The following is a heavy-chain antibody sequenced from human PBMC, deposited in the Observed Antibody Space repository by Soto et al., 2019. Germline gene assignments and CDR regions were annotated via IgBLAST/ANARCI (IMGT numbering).Heavy chain of an antibody. CDR3: WTYAYYDHNSGYHDS. CDR1: GGSITRRNHY. V-gene: IGHV4-39*01. D-gene: IGHD3-16*01. CDR2: IHHTGAT. Sequence: SETLSLTCTVAGGSITRRNHYWGWVRQPPGKGVEWVASIHHTGATYYNPSLRSRIKMSIDTSKHRFSLRLTSVAAAKTATFFSWTYAYYDHNSGYHDSWGQGTLVTVSS. J-gene: IGHJ4*02.